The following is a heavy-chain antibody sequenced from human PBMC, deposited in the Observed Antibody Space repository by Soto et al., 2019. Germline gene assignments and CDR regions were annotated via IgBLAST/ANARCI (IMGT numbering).Heavy chain of an antibody. V-gene: IGHV1-8*01. J-gene: IGHJ4*02. CDR1: GYTFTSYD. CDR3: ARKVSLGDCSGGSCYPMDY. D-gene: IGHD2-15*01. Sequence: QVQLVQSGAEVKKPGASVKVSCKASGYTFTSYDINWVRQATGQGLEWMGWMNPNSGNTGYAQKFQGRVTMTRNTSIRTAYMELSSLRSEDTAVYYCARKVSLGDCSGGSCYPMDYWGQGTLVTVSS. CDR2: MNPNSGNT.